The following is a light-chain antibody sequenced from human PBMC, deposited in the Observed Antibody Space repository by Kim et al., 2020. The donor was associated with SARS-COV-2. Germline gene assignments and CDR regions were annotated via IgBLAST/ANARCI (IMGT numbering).Light chain of an antibody. V-gene: IGLV2-14*04. CDR1: SSDMGHANY. CDR2: NVA. Sequence: GQSITISCTGSSSDMGHANYVSWYQQYPGKAPKLMIFNVAQRPSGISNRFSGSKSGDTASLTISGLQAEDEADYYCSSYTTSASYVFGTGTQLTVL. J-gene: IGLJ1*01. CDR3: SSYTTSASYV.